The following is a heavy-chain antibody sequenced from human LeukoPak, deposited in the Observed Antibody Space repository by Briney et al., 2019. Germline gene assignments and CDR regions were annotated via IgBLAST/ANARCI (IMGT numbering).Heavy chain of an antibody. Sequence: GGSLTLSCAATGFTFRKYWMSWVRQATGKGLECVAKIKEDGSEKHYVDSVKGRFTISRDNARNSLYLQMNSLRVDDTAVYYCARDYTGGWNDYWGQGILVTVSS. CDR3: ARDYTGGWNDY. V-gene: IGHV3-7*01. J-gene: IGHJ4*02. CDR2: IKEDGSEK. D-gene: IGHD7-27*01. CDR1: GFTFRKYW.